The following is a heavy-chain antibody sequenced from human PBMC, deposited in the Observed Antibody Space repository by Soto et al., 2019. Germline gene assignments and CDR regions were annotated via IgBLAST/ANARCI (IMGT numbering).Heavy chain of an antibody. CDR2: INPNSGGT. CDR1: GYTFTGYY. J-gene: IGHJ5*02. Sequence: GASVKVSCKASGYTFTGYYMHWVRQAPGQGLEWMGWINPNSGGTNYAQKFQGWVTMTRDTSISTAYMELSRLRSDDTAVYYCAGGYSYGTSPHWFDPWGQGTLVTVSS. D-gene: IGHD5-18*01. CDR3: AGGYSYGTSPHWFDP. V-gene: IGHV1-2*04.